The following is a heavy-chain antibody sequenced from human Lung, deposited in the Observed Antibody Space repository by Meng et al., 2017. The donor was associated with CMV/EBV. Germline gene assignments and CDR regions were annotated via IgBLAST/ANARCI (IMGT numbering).Heavy chain of an antibody. CDR2: IYHSGST. D-gene: IGHD6-19*01. J-gene: IGHJ4*02. V-gene: IGHV4-4*02. CDR3: ASFPPPGKQWLVTDY. CDR1: GGSISSSNW. Sequence: QVQLQESGPGLVKPSGTLSLTCAVSGGSISSSNWWSWGRQPPGKGLEWIGEIYHSGSTNYNPSLKSRVTISVDKSKNQFSLKLSSVTAADTAVYYCASFPPPGKQWLVTDYWGQGTLVTVFS.